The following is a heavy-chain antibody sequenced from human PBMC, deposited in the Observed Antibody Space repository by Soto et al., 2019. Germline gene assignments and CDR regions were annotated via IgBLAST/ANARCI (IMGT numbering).Heavy chain of an antibody. CDR3: ARDQNEWLVPYYYYYYGMDV. CDR1: GDSASSNSAA. Sequence: SQTLSLTCAISGDSASSNSAAWNWIRQSPSRGLEWLGRTYYRSKWYNDYAVSVKSRITINPDTSKNQFSLQLNSVTPEDTAVYYCARDQNEWLVPYYYYYYGMDVWGQGTTVT. J-gene: IGHJ6*02. D-gene: IGHD6-19*01. CDR2: TYYRSKWYN. V-gene: IGHV6-1*01.